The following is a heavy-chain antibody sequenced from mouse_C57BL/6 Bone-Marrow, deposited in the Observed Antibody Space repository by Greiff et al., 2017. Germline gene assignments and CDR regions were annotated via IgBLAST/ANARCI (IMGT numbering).Heavy chain of an antibody. CDR3: ARDYYGSSWYFDY. D-gene: IGHD1-1*01. V-gene: IGHV1-26*01. CDR1: GYTFTDYY. J-gene: IGHJ2*01. Sequence: EVQLQQSGPELVKPGASVKISCKASGYTFTDYYMNWVKQSPGKSLEWIGDINPNNGGTSYNQKLKGKATLTVDKSSSTAYMGLRSLTSEDSAVYYCARDYYGSSWYFDYWGQGTILTVSA. CDR2: INPNNGGT.